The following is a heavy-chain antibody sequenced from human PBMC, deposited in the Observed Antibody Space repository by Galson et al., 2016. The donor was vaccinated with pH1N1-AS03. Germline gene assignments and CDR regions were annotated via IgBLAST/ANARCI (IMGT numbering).Heavy chain of an antibody. Sequence: SVKVSCKASGYTFSSYGISWVRQAPGQGLEWLGWISGYNGNIKYAKKVQGRVTMTTDTSTSTAYMELRNLRSDDTAVYFCARGPDYWSDRFYYFGMDVWGQGTTVTVSS. CDR1: GYTFSSYG. CDR3: ARGPDYWSDRFYYFGMDV. D-gene: IGHD1-1*01. J-gene: IGHJ6*02. V-gene: IGHV1-18*01. CDR2: ISGYNGNI.